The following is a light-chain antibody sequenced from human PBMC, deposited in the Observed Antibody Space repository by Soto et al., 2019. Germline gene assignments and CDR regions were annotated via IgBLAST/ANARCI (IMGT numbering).Light chain of an antibody. CDR1: QSVSSN. J-gene: IGKJ1*01. Sequence: EIVMTQSPATMSVSPGERVTLSCRASQSVSSNLAWYQQKPGRAPRLLIYGASTRATGIPARFSGSGSGTEFTLTISSLQSEDFSVYSCQQYQNSPRTFGQVTKVDIK. CDR2: GAS. CDR3: QQYQNSPRT. V-gene: IGKV3-15*01.